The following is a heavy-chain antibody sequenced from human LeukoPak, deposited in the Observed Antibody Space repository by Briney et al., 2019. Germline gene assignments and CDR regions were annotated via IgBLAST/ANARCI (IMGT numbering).Heavy chain of an antibody. J-gene: IGHJ4*02. CDR3: ARREWSKYYFDY. V-gene: IGHV4-31*03. CDR1: GGSISSGGYY. Sequence: SQTLSLTCTVSGGSISSGGYYWSWICQHPGKGLEWIGYIYYSGSTYYNPSLKSRVTISVDTSKNQFSLKLSSVTAADTAVYYCARREWSKYYFDYWGQGTLVTVSS. D-gene: IGHD3-3*01. CDR2: IYYSGST.